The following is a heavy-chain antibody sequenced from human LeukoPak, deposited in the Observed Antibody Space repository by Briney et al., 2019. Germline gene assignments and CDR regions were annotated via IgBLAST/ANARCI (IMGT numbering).Heavy chain of an antibody. Sequence: GGSLRLSCTASGFTFSTYAMHWVRQAPGKGLEWMAITPYDGSNTYYADSVKGRFTISRDYSKNTVYLQMNNLTAEDTAVYYCARGYCNSNTCYGDHFEYWGQGTLVTVSS. D-gene: IGHD2-2*01. CDR1: GFTFSTYA. CDR2: TPYDGSNT. CDR3: ARGYCNSNTCYGDHFEY. V-gene: IGHV3-30*04. J-gene: IGHJ4*02.